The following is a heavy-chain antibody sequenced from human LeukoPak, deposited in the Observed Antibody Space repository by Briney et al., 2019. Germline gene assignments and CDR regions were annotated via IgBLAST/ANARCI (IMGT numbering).Heavy chain of an antibody. V-gene: IGHV3-23*01. D-gene: IGHD6-19*01. CDR2: ISGSGDVT. CDR3: AKVLTAWYSSGPVDY. J-gene: IGHJ4*02. CDR1: DFNFVTYA. Sequence: PGGSLRLSCAASDFNFVTYAMSWVRQAPGKGLEWVSTISGSGDVTYYADSVKGRFTISRDNSKNTLYLQMNSLRAEDTAVYYCAKVLTAWYSSGPVDYWGQGTLVTVSS.